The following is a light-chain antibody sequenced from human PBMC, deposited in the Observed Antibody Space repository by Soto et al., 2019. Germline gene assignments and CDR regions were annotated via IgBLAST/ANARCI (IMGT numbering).Light chain of an antibody. J-gene: IGKJ1*01. CDR1: XXVSSY. Sequence: EIVLTQSPATLSLSPGERATLSCRASXXVSSYLAWYQQKPGQAPRLLIYDASNRATGIPARFSGSGSGTDFTLTISSLEPEDFAVYYCQQRSNWPPWTFGQGTKVEIK. V-gene: IGKV3-11*01. CDR2: DAS. CDR3: QQRSNWPPWT.